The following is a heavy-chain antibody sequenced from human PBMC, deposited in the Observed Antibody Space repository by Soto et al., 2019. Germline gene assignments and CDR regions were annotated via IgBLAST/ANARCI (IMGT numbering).Heavy chain of an antibody. J-gene: IGHJ4*02. Sequence: SETLSLTCTVSGGSTSSYYWSWIRQPPGKGLEWIGYIYYSGSTNYNPSLKSRVTISVDTSKNQFSLKLSSVTAADTAVYYCARAPRGNYGYPSYFDYWGQGTLVTVSS. D-gene: IGHD3-10*01. CDR1: GGSTSSYY. CDR3: ARAPRGNYGYPSYFDY. V-gene: IGHV4-59*01. CDR2: IYYSGST.